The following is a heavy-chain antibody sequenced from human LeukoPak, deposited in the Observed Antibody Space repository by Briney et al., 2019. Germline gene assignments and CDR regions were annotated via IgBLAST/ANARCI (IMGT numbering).Heavy chain of an antibody. Sequence: PGGSLRLSCAASGFTFSSYWMHWVRQAPGKGLEWVSVISGGGSITYYADSVRGRFTISRGNSKNTLYLQMNSLRAEDTAIYYCAKGKDGYHYFDYWGQGTLVTVSS. V-gene: IGHV3-23*01. CDR3: AKGKDGYHYFDY. J-gene: IGHJ4*02. D-gene: IGHD5-24*01. CDR2: ISGGGSIT. CDR1: GFTFSSYW.